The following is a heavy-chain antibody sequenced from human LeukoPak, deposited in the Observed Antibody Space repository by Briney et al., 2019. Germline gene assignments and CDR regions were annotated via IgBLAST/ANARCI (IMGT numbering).Heavy chain of an antibody. CDR3: ARDIVVVPAATRSSNWFDP. V-gene: IGHV1-2*02. D-gene: IGHD2-2*01. CDR2: INPNSGGT. J-gene: IGHJ5*02. Sequence: ASVKVSCKASGYTFTGYYMHWVRQAPGQGLEWMGWINPNSGGTNYAQKFQGRVTMTRDTSISTAYMELSKLRSDDTAVYYCARDIVVVPAATRSSNWFDPWGQGTLVTVSS. CDR1: GYTFTGYY.